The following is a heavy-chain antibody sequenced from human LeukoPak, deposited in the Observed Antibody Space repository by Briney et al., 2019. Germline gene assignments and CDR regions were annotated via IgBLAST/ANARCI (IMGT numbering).Heavy chain of an antibody. Sequence: AGGSLRLSCAASGFTFSSYAMHWVRQAPGKGLEWVADISYDGSNKYYADSVKGRFTISRDNSKNTLYLQMNSLRAEDTAVYYCARDQVDTAMVKWGRALDYWGQGTLVTVSS. CDR2: ISYDGSNK. V-gene: IGHV3-30-3*01. CDR3: ARDQVDTAMVKWGRALDY. D-gene: IGHD5-18*01. J-gene: IGHJ4*02. CDR1: GFTFSSYA.